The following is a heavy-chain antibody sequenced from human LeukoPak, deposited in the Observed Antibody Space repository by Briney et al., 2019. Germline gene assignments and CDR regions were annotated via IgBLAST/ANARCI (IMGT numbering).Heavy chain of an antibody. CDR2: LYHSDSI. Sequence: PSETLSLTCAVSGYSIRSGYYWIWIRPPPGKGLEWIGSLYHSDSIYYNPSLESRVTMSVDTSKNQFSLKLSFVTAADTAVYYCARQHDSYHYYYVDVWGKGTTVTVSS. V-gene: IGHV4-38-2*01. CDR3: ARQHDSYHYYYVDV. CDR1: GYSIRSGYY. D-gene: IGHD6-13*01. J-gene: IGHJ6*03.